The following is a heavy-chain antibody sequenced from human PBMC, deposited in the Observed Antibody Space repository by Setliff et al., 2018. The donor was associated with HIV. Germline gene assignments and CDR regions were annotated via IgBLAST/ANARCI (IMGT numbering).Heavy chain of an antibody. CDR3: AREPDYDILTGYLDY. CDR2: ISSGSRTI. D-gene: IGHD3-9*01. J-gene: IGHJ4*02. Sequence: LSCAASGFTFNTYSMNWVRQAPGKGLEWVSYISSGSRTIYYADSVKGRFTISRDNAKNSLFLQMSRLRVEDTARYYCAREPDYDILTGYLDYWGQGALVTVSS. V-gene: IGHV3-48*01. CDR1: GFTFNTYS.